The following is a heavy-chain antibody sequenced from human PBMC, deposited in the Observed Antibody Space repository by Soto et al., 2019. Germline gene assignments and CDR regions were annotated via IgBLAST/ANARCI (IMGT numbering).Heavy chain of an antibody. CDR2: ISSSSSYT. V-gene: IGHV3-11*06. D-gene: IGHD4-17*01. CDR1: GFTFSGYY. J-gene: IGHJ4*02. CDR3: ARDPLTLHDYGERGDPDS. Sequence: PGGSLRLSCAASGFTFSGYYMSWIRQAPGKGLEWVSYISSSSSYTNYADSVKGRFTISRDNAKNSLYLQMNSLRAEDTAVYYCARDPLTLHDYGERGDPDSWGQGTLVTVSS.